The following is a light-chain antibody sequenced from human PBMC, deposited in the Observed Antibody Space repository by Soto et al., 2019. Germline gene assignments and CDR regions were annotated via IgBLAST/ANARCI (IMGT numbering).Light chain of an antibody. CDR1: QSLLHSNGYNY. V-gene: IGKV2-28*01. Sequence: DIVMTQSPLSLPVTPGEPASMSCRSSQSLLHSNGYNYFDWYLQKPGQSPQLLIYLGSNRASGVTDRFSGSRSGTDFTMKISRVEAEDVGVYYCMQALQIPPTFGHGTRLEIK. CDR3: MQALQIPPT. CDR2: LGS. J-gene: IGKJ5*01.